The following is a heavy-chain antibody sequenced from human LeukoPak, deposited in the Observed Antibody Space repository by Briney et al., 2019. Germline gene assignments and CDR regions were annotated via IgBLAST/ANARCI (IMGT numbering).Heavy chain of an antibody. V-gene: IGHV1-18*04. D-gene: IGHD5-24*01. Sequence: GASVKVSCKASGYTLTDHYMHWVRQAPGQGLEWMGWTSAYNGNTNYAQKLQGRVTMTTDTSTSTAYMELRSLRSDDTAVYYCARDGDGYNQDGWGQGTLVTVSS. J-gene: IGHJ4*02. CDR2: TSAYNGNT. CDR3: ARDGDGYNQDG. CDR1: GYTLTDHY.